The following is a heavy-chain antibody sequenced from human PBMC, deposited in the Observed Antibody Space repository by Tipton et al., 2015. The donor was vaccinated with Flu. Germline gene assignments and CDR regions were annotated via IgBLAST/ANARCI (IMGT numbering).Heavy chain of an antibody. CDR1: GYSISSGYY. J-gene: IGHJ3*02. D-gene: IGHD4/OR15-4a*01. CDR2: IFHSGKI. V-gene: IGHV4-38-2*02. CDR3: ARDDYGNAFDI. Sequence: TLSLTCAVSGYSISSGYYWGWIRQPPGKGLEWIGSIFHSGKIFYTPSLKSRVTVSVDTSKNQFYLRLTSVTAADTAVYYCARDDYGNAFDIWGQGTMVTVSS.